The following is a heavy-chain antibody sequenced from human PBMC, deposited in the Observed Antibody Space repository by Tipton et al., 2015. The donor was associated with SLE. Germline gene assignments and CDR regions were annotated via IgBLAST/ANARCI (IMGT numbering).Heavy chain of an antibody. Sequence: LSLTCTVSGGSISSSSYYWGWIRQPPGKGLEWIGSIYHSGSTYYNPSLKSRFTISVDTSKNQFPLKLSSVTAADTAVYYCASGRPTGDRGDYFDYWGQGTLLTVSS. V-gene: IGHV4-39*06. CDR2: IYHSGST. J-gene: IGHJ4*02. D-gene: IGHD3-10*01. CDR1: GGSISSSSYY. CDR3: ASGRPTGDRGDYFDY.